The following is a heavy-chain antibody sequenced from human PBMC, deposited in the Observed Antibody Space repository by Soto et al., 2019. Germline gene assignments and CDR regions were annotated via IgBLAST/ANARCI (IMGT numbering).Heavy chain of an antibody. J-gene: IGHJ6*03. V-gene: IGHV3-23*01. Sequence: GGSLRLSCAASGFTFSSYAMSWVRQAPGKGLEWVSAISGSGGSTYYADSVKGRFTISRDNSKNTLYRQMNSLRAEATAVYYCAKSGVRFLEWLPPVNYYYYMDVWGKGTTVTVSS. CDR3: AKSGVRFLEWLPPVNYYYYMDV. D-gene: IGHD3-3*01. CDR2: ISGSGGST. CDR1: GFTFSSYA.